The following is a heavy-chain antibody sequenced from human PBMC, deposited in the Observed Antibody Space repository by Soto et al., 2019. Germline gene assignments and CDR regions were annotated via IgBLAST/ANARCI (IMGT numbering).Heavy chain of an antibody. D-gene: IGHD3-10*02. CDR1: GYTFTGYY. J-gene: IGHJ6*02. Sequence: ASVKVSCKASGYTFTGYYMHWVRQAPGQGLEWMGWINPNSGGTNYAQKFQGRVTMTRDTSISTAYMELSRLRSDDTAVYYCARMFGDTSYYYYGMDVWGQGTTVT. CDR2: INPNSGGT. CDR3: ARMFGDTSYYYYGMDV. V-gene: IGHV1-2*02.